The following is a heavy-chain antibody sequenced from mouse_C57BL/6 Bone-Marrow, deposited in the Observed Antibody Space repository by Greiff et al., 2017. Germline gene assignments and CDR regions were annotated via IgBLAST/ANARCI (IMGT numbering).Heavy chain of an antibody. J-gene: IGHJ3*01. CDR3: SRGKGFAY. CDR2: ISNGGGSN. Sequence: EVMLVESGGGLVQPGGSLKLSCATSGFTFSDYYMYWVRQTPEKRLEWVAYISNGGGSNYYPDTVKGRFTISRDNAKNTLYLQMSRLNSEDTAMYYCSRGKGFAYLGQGTLVTVSA. V-gene: IGHV5-12*02. CDR1: GFTFSDYY.